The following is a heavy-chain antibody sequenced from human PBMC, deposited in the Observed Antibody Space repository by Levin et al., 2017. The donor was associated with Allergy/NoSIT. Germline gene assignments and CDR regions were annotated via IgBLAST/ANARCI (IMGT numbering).Heavy chain of an antibody. V-gene: IGHV4-31*03. CDR1: GDSISSGHYY. D-gene: IGHD2-8*02. CDR2: SYYSGTA. CDR3: ARVRNAGGRSWFDS. J-gene: IGHJ5*01. Sequence: SETLSLTCTVSGDSISSGHYYWSWIRQPPGKGLEWIGHSYYSGTAYYNPSPKSRLTISVDRSKNQFSLKLSPVTAADSAVYYCARVRNAGGRSWFDSWGQGTLVTVSS.